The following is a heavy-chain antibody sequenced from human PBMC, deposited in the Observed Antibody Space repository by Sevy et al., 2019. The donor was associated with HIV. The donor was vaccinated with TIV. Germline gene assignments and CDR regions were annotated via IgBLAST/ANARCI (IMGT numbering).Heavy chain of an antibody. CDR3: ARDSDCSSTSCRIAAAGTGSYPDGAFDI. CDR2: IWYDGSNK. D-gene: IGHD2-2*01. Sequence: GGSLKLSCAASGFTFSSYGMHWVRQAPGKGLEWVAVIWYDGSNKYYADSVKGRFTISRDNSKNTLYLQMNSLRAEDTAVYYCARDSDCSSTSCRIAAAGTGSYPDGAFDIWGQGTMVTVSS. J-gene: IGHJ3*02. CDR1: GFTFSSYG. V-gene: IGHV3-33*01.